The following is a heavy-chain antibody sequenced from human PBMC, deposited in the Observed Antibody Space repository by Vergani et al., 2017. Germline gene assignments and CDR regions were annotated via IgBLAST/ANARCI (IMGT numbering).Heavy chain of an antibody. J-gene: IGHJ4*02. CDR3: ARGGDIVVVVAATPGPFDY. Sequence: QVQLVQSGAEVKKPGASVKVSCKASGYTFTGYYMHWVRQAPGQGLKWMGWINPNSGGTNYAQKFQGRVTMTRDTSISTAYMELSRLRSDDTAVYYCARGGDIVVVVAATPGPFDYWGQGTLVTVSS. D-gene: IGHD2-15*01. V-gene: IGHV1-2*02. CDR2: INPNSGGT. CDR1: GYTFTGYY.